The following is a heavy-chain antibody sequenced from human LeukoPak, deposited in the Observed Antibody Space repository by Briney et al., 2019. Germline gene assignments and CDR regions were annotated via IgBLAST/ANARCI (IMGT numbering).Heavy chain of an antibody. CDR3: ARGAGVVVITTIDY. D-gene: IGHD3-22*01. V-gene: IGHV1-18*01. Sequence: GASVKVSCKASGYTFTSYGISWVRQAPGQGLEWTGWISAYNGNTNYAQKLQGRVTMTTDTSTSTAYMELRSLRSDDTAVYYCARGAGVVVITTIDYWGQGTLVTVSS. J-gene: IGHJ4*02. CDR2: ISAYNGNT. CDR1: GYTFTSYG.